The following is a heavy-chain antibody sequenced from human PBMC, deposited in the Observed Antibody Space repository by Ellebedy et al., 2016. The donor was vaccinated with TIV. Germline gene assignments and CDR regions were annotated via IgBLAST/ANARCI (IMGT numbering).Heavy chain of an antibody. V-gene: IGHV3-66*04. Sequence: GGSLRLSCAASGFTVSSSYMSWVRQAPGKGLEWVSVIYSGGNTYDADSVRGRFTISRDNSKNTLYLQMNSLRVEDTAVYYCARLLYYYGSGTYSHEYYFDYWGQGTLVTVSS. CDR1: GFTVSSSY. J-gene: IGHJ4*02. D-gene: IGHD3-10*01. CDR3: ARLLYYYGSGTYSHEYYFDY. CDR2: IYSGGNT.